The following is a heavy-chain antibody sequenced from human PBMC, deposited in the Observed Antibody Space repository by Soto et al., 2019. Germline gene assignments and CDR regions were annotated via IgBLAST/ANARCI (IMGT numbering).Heavy chain of an antibody. Sequence: GGSLRLSCAASGFTFSSYGMHWVRQAPGKGLEWVAVISYDGSNKYYADSVKGRFTISRDNSKNTLYLQMNIRRAEDTAVYYCAKEAVYLWCGYYSRRAFDIWGQGTMVTVSS. CDR1: GFTFSSYG. CDR3: AKEAVYLWCGYYSRRAFDI. J-gene: IGHJ3*02. D-gene: IGHD3-3*01. CDR2: ISYDGSNK. V-gene: IGHV3-30*18.